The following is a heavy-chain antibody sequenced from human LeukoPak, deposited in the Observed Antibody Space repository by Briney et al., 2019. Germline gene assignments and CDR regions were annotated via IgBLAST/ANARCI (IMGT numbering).Heavy chain of an antibody. CDR1: GGTFSSYA. D-gene: IGHD2-15*01. V-gene: IGHV1-69*13. Sequence: APVKVSCKASGGTFSSYAISWVRQAPGQGLEWMGGIIPIFGTANYAQKFQGRVTITADESTSTAYMELSSLRSEDTAVYYCARADCSGGSCYGGQNWFDPWGQGTLVTVSS. CDR2: IIPIFGTA. J-gene: IGHJ5*02. CDR3: ARADCSGGSCYGGQNWFDP.